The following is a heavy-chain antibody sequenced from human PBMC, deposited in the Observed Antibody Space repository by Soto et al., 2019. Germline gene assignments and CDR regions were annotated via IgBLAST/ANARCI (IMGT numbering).Heavy chain of an antibody. D-gene: IGHD1-26*01. CDR1: GFTFRNFA. V-gene: IGHV3-21*06. Sequence: GGSLRLSCAVSGFTFRNFAMNWVRQAPGKGLEWVSSISSTGGSIYYAESLKGRFTVSRDNAQNFLYLQMNRLRVEDTAVYYCARAARELATTPNGYWGQGTLVNVSS. CDR2: ISSTGGSI. J-gene: IGHJ4*02. CDR3: ARAARELATTPNGY.